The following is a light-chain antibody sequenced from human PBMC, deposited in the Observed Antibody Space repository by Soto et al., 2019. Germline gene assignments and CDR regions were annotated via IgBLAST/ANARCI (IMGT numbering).Light chain of an antibody. CDR3: QQYHSPPWT. J-gene: IGKJ1*01. Sequence: DIVMTQSPDSLAVSLGERATINCKSSQSVLYSPNNNNYLAWFQQKLGQPPKLLIYWASIREPGVPDRFSGSGSGTDFTLTITSLQAEDVAVYYCQQYHSPPWTFGQGTRVEIK. CDR1: QSVLYSPNNNNY. V-gene: IGKV4-1*01. CDR2: WAS.